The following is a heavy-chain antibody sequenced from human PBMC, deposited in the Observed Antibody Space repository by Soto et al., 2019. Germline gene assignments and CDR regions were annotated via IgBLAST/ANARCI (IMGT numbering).Heavy chain of an antibody. V-gene: IGHV1-18*01. D-gene: IGHD4-17*01. CDR2: ISVYNGNT. Sequence: ASVKVSCKASGYTFVNYDISWVRQAPGQGLEWMGWISVYNGNTNYAQKVQGRVTMTTDTSTSTAYMELRSLRSDDTAVYYCARTLYGDNVDYWGQGTLVTVSS. J-gene: IGHJ4*02. CDR1: GYTFVNYD. CDR3: ARTLYGDNVDY.